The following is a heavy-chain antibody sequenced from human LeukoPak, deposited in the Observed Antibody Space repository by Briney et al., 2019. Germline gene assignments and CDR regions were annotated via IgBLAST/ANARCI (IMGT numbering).Heavy chain of an antibody. CDR3: ARVGSGTTRDY. Sequence: GGSLRLSCAASGFTFSSYWMHWVRQAPGKGLVWVTRINTDGSSTSYADSVKGRFTISRDNAKNTLFLQMSSLRAEDTAVYYCARVGSGTTRDYWGQGTLVTVSS. D-gene: IGHD1/OR15-1a*01. V-gene: IGHV3-74*01. CDR1: GFTFSSYW. J-gene: IGHJ4*02. CDR2: INTDGSST.